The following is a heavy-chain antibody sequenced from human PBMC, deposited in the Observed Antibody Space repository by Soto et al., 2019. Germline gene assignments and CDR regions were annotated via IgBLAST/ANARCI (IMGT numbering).Heavy chain of an antibody. J-gene: IGHJ4*02. CDR2: IYWDDDK. CDR3: AHSDSRRFLDS. Sequence: GLDLEWLAVIYWDDDKRYSPSLKNRLTITKDTSKNQVVLTLTTMDPVDTATYYCAHSDSRRFLDSWGQGTLVTVSS. V-gene: IGHV2-5*02. D-gene: IGHD3-16*01.